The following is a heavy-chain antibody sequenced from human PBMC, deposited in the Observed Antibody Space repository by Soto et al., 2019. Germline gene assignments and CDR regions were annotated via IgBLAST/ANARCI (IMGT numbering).Heavy chain of an antibody. D-gene: IGHD7-27*01. Sequence: PGGSLRLSCVASGFTFKSYAMSWVHQAPGKGLEWVSGISGSGGTTHYADSVKGRFTISRDNSRNTLYLQMNSLRAEDTAVYYCAKDTSTAWGFDPWGQGTLVTVSS. V-gene: IGHV3-23*01. CDR2: ISGSGGTT. CDR3: AKDTSTAWGFDP. J-gene: IGHJ5*02. CDR1: GFTFKSYA.